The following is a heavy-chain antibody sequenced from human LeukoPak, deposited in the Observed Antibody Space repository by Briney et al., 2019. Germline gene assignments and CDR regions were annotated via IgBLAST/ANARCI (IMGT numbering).Heavy chain of an antibody. Sequence: ASVKVSCKASGYIFTDYAIHWLRQAPRQRPEWMGWMNGGNGSTKYSQKFQGRITLIRDTSAATAYMELSSLRHDDLAVYYCARGRGTSGSNRDFYYYYYMDVWGKGTTVTVSS. CDR2: MNGGNGST. J-gene: IGHJ6*03. CDR3: ARGRGTSGSNRDFYYYYYMDV. V-gene: IGHV1-3*01. D-gene: IGHD2-15*01. CDR1: GYIFTDYA.